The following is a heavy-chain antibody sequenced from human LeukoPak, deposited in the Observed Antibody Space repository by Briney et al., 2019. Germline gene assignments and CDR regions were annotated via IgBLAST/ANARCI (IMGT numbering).Heavy chain of an antibody. CDR2: ISGSASST. J-gene: IGHJ4*02. V-gene: IGHV3-23*01. CDR1: GFTFSNYA. Sequence: GVLRLSCAASGFTFSNYAMSWVRQAPGKGLEWVSAISGSASSTYYADSVKGRFTISRDNTKKSLYLQLNSLRPEDSAVYYCARPRGCGSARCNNFDYWGQGTLVTVSS. D-gene: IGHD2-2*01. CDR3: ARPRGCGSARCNNFDY.